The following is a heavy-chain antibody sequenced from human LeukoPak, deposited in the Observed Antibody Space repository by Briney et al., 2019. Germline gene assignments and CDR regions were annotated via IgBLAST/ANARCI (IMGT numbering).Heavy chain of an antibody. V-gene: IGHV3-53*01. D-gene: IGHD3-3*01. J-gene: IGHJ6*02. Sequence: GGSLRLSCSASGFTVSSSNMNWVRQAPGKGLEWISVIYSGGSTHYADSVKGRFTISRDNSKNTLFLQMNSLRAEDTAVYYCARAQPPDYDFWSGPPYGMDVWGQGTTVTVSS. CDR3: ARAQPPDYDFWSGPPYGMDV. CDR1: GFTVSSSN. CDR2: IYSGGST.